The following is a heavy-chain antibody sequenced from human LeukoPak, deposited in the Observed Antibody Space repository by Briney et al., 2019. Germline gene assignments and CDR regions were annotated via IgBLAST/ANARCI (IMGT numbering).Heavy chain of an antibody. V-gene: IGHV3-48*04. CDR1: GFTFSSYG. D-gene: IGHD4-11*01. CDR2: ISSSSSTI. CDR3: ARDSLYYYYMDV. Sequence: GGSLRLSCAASGFTFSSYGMTWVRQAPGKGLEWVSYISSSSSTIYYADSVKGRFTISRDNARNSLYLQMNSLRAEDTAVYYCARDSLYYYYMDVWGKGTTVTISS. J-gene: IGHJ6*03.